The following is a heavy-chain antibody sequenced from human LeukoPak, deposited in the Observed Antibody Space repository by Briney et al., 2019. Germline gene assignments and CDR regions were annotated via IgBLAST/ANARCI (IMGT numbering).Heavy chain of an antibody. CDR1: GYTFTSYG. CDR2: ISAYNGNT. V-gene: IGHV1-18*01. Sequence: ASEKVSCKASGYTFTSYGISWVRQAPGQGLEWMGWISAYNGNTNYAQKLQGRVTMTTDTSTSTAYMELRSLRSDDTAVYYCARDPFSFRPLDYWGQGTLVTLSS. CDR3: ARDPFSFRPLDY. J-gene: IGHJ4*02. D-gene: IGHD3-16*02.